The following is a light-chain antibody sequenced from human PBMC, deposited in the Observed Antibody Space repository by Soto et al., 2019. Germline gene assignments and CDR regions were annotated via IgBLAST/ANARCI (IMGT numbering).Light chain of an antibody. CDR2: LNSDGSH. CDR1: SGHSNYA. CDR3: QTWGTGVWV. J-gene: IGLJ3*02. Sequence: QPVLTQAPSASASLGASVKLTCTLSSGHSNYAIAWHQLQPDKGPRFLMRLNSDGSHNKGDGIPDRFSGSSSGTERYLTISNLQSEDEADYYCQTWGTGVWVFGGGTKLTVL. V-gene: IGLV4-69*01.